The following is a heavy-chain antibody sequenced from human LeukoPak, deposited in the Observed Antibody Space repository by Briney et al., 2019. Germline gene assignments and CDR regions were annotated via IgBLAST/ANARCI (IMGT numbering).Heavy chain of an antibody. CDR1: GGSFSGYY. CDR3: ARIAFSSGYYYVGDY. Sequence: SETLSLTCAVYGGSFSGYYWSWLRQPPGKGLEWIGEINHSGSTNYNPSLKSRVTISVDTSKNQFSLKLSSVTAADTAVYYCARIAFSSGYYYVGDYWGQGTLVTVSS. CDR2: INHSGST. D-gene: IGHD3-22*01. J-gene: IGHJ4*02. V-gene: IGHV4-34*01.